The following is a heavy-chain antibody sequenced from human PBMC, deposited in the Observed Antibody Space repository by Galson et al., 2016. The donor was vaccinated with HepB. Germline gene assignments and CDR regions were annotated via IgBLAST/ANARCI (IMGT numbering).Heavy chain of an antibody. J-gene: IGHJ4*02. D-gene: IGHD6-19*01. CDR3: AAEGAGEDWAFVF. V-gene: IGHV3-53*01. Sequence: SLRLSCAASGFTVTGNYVAWVRQAPGKGLEWVSVLYGGGPTYYAESVRGRFTISRDSSRNTPHLQMNSLRAEDTAVYYCAAEGAGEDWAFVFWGQGTLVTVSS. CDR1: GFTVTGNY. CDR2: LYGGGPT.